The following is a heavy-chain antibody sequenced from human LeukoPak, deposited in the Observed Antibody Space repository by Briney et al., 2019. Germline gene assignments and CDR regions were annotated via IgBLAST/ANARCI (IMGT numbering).Heavy chain of an antibody. J-gene: IGHJ4*02. CDR1: GYSFTNSW. CDR2: IYPGGSDT. Sequence: GESLKISCQGSGYSFTNSWIGWVRHMPREDLEWMGIIYPGGSDTQYSPSFQGQVTISADKSISTAYLQWSSLKASDTAMYYCARFSVGGTYYPNYWGQGTLVSVSS. V-gene: IGHV5-51*01. CDR3: ARFSVGGTYYPNY. D-gene: IGHD1-26*01.